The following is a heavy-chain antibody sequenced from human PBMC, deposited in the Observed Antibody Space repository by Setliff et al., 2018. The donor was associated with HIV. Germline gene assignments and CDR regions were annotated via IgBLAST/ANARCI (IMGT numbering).Heavy chain of an antibody. CDR1: GASITSHY. D-gene: IGHD3-22*01. CDR3: ASGEPYYYDSTGYSGNYFDY. J-gene: IGHJ4*02. Sequence: PSETLSLTCTVSGASITSHYWSWIRQSPGRELEWIGYIYSTGSTNYNPSLQSRVSISMDKSKNQFSLKLASVTAADTAVYYCASGEPYYYDSTGYSGNYFDYWGQGTLVTVSS. CDR2: IYSTGST. V-gene: IGHV4-59*11.